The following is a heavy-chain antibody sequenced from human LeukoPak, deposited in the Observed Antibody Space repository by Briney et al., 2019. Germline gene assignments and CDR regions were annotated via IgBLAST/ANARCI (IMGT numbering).Heavy chain of an antibody. J-gene: IGHJ4*02. Sequence: KTGGSLRLSCAASGFTLSDYYMSWIRQAPGKGLEWVSYISSSSSYTNYADSVKSRFTISRDNAKNSLYLQMNSLRAEDTAVYYCARGSRRGYSYGYEVLDYWGQGTLVTVSS. CDR1: GFTLSDYY. D-gene: IGHD5-18*01. V-gene: IGHV3-11*06. CDR3: ARGSRRGYSYGYEVLDY. CDR2: ISSSSSYT.